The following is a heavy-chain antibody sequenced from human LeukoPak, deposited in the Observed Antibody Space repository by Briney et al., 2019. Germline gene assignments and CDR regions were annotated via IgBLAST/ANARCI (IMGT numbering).Heavy chain of an antibody. Sequence: GSLILPCAASGFPFSRHSMSWVRPPPGKGLEWVSAISNGKTYYADSVRGRFTISRDDSKNTVYLQMNSLRDEDTALYYCVREAGYCASVCLKSNWFDPWGQGTLVTVSS. J-gene: IGHJ5*02. CDR2: ISNGKT. D-gene: IGHD2-21*02. CDR1: GFPFSRHS. V-gene: IGHV3-23*01. CDR3: VREAGYCASVCLKSNWFDP.